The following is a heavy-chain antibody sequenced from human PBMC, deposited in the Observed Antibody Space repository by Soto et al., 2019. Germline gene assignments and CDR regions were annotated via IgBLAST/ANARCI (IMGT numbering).Heavy chain of an antibody. Sequence: ASVKVSCKASGYTFTNYDFNWVRQAPGQGLEWMGWINPNSGGTNYAQKFQGRVTMTRDTSISTAYMELSRLRSDDTAVYYCARDLGIFGVVITREGSRFDPWGQGTLVTVSS. CDR1: GYTFTNYD. V-gene: IGHV1-2*02. J-gene: IGHJ5*02. D-gene: IGHD3-3*01. CDR2: INPNSGGT. CDR3: ARDLGIFGVVITREGSRFDP.